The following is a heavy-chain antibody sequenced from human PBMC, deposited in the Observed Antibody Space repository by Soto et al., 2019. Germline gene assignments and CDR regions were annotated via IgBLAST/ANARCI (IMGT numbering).Heavy chain of an antibody. D-gene: IGHD5-12*01. Sequence: EVRLLESGGGLIQPGGSLRLSCAASGFTFSSYVMSWVRQAPGTGLEWVSGISGSGTNTYYADSVKGRFTISRDNSKNTLYLQITSLRAEDTAEYYCAKDNSPYSGYNSFDYWGEGTLVTVS. CDR2: ISGSGTNT. CDR1: GFTFSSYV. V-gene: IGHV3-23*01. J-gene: IGHJ4*01. CDR3: AKDNSPYSGYNSFDY.